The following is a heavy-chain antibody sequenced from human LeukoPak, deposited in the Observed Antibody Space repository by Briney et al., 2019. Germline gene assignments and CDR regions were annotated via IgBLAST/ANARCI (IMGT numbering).Heavy chain of an antibody. D-gene: IGHD1-1*01. CDR2: TYYRSKWYH. Sequence: SQTLSLTCAISGDSVSSSNAAWNWIRQSPSRGLEWLGRTYYRSKWYHDYAVSVRGRITINPDTSKDQFSLQLNSVTPEDTAVYYCARSRSPPTGSSHYYFVDVWDKGTTVTVSS. CDR3: ARSRSPPTGSSHYYFVDV. CDR1: GDSVSSSNAA. J-gene: IGHJ6*03. V-gene: IGHV6-1*01.